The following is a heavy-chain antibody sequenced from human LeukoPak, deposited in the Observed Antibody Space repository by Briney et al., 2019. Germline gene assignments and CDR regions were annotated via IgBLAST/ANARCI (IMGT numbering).Heavy chain of an antibody. Sequence: GGSLRLSCAASGFTFSSFEMSWVRQAPGKGLEWVSAISGSGGSTYYADSVKGRFTISRDNSKNTLYLQMNSLRAEDTAVYYCATVQQPQTNKIDYWGQGTLVTVSS. CDR1: GFTFSSFE. J-gene: IGHJ4*02. V-gene: IGHV3-23*01. CDR3: ATVQQPQTNKIDY. CDR2: ISGSGGST. D-gene: IGHD2/OR15-2a*01.